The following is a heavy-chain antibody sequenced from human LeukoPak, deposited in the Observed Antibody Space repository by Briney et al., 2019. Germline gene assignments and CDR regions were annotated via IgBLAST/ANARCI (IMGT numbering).Heavy chain of an antibody. J-gene: IGHJ4*02. CDR2: IIPIFGTA. Sequence: GASVKVSCKASGGTFSSYAISWVRQAPGQGLEWMGGIIPIFGTANYAQKFQGSVTITADESTSTAYMELSSLRTEDTAVYYCARTDYGDYLNYWGQGTLVTVSS. CDR1: GGTFSSYA. CDR3: ARTDYGDYLNY. V-gene: IGHV1-69*13. D-gene: IGHD4-17*01.